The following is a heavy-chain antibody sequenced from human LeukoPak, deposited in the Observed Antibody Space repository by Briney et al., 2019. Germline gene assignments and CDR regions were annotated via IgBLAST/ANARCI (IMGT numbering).Heavy chain of an antibody. J-gene: IGHJ4*02. CDR3: AKGAYYDILTGLNFDY. D-gene: IGHD3-9*01. Sequence: GGSLRLSCAASGFTFSSYAMSWVRQAPGKGLEWVPAISGSGGSTYYADSVKGRFTISRDNAKNSLYLQMNSLRAEDTALYYCAKGAYYDILTGLNFDYWGQGTLVTVSS. V-gene: IGHV3-23*01. CDR1: GFTFSSYA. CDR2: ISGSGGST.